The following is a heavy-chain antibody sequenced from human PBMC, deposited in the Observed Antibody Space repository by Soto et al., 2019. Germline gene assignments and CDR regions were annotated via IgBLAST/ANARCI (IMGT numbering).Heavy chain of an antibody. CDR1: GYSFTSYS. D-gene: IGHD3-22*01. Sequence: VDSLKISFECSGYSFTSYSIILVLQMPGKGLEWMGIIYPGDSDTRYSPSFQGQVTISADKSISTEYLKWSRMKASDTAMYYCVRNHSSVYGMEVWGQGTTV. J-gene: IGHJ6*01. CDR3: VRNHSSVYGMEV. CDR2: IYPGDSDT. V-gene: IGHV5-51*01.